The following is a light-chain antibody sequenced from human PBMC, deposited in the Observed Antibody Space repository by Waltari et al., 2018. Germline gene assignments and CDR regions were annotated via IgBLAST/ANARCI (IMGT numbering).Light chain of an antibody. CDR3: QQYNSCPWT. J-gene: IGKJ1*01. CDR2: KAS. CDR1: QSISTW. V-gene: IGKV1-5*03. Sequence: DIQLTQSPSTLSASVGARVTITCRASQSISTWLAWSQQKPGKAPNLLIYKASAVESGVPARFSGSGSATDFTLTISGLQPADFATYCCQQYNSCPWTFGQGTRVDSK.